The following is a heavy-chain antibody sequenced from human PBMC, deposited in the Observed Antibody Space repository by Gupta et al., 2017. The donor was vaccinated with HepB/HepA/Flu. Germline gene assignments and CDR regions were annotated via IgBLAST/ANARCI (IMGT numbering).Heavy chain of an antibody. CDR1: GFTFSSYS. V-gene: IGHV3-48*02. D-gene: IGHD1-7*01. CDR2: ISSGSRAI. CDR3: ARAVAGTTFVAYYMDV. J-gene: IGHJ6*03. Sequence: EVQLVESGGGLVQPGGSLRLSCPASGFTFSSYSMIWVRQAPGKGLEWVSYISSGSRAIYYADSVKGRFTISRDSAKNSLFIQMNSLRDEDTAVYFCARAVAGTTFVAYYMDVWGKGTTVTVSS.